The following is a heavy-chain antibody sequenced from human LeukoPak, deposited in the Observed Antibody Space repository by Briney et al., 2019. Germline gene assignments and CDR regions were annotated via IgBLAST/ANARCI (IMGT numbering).Heavy chain of an antibody. D-gene: IGHD2-2*02. J-gene: IGHJ4*02. Sequence: PGGSLRLSCAASGFTFSSYAMSWVRQAPGKGLEWVSAISGSGGSTYYADSVKGRFTISRDNSKNTLYLQMNSLRAEDTAVYYCAKDSRFVVVPAAIGDYWGQGTLVTVSS. V-gene: IGHV3-23*01. CDR3: AKDSRFVVVPAAIGDY. CDR1: GFTFSSYA. CDR2: ISGSGGST.